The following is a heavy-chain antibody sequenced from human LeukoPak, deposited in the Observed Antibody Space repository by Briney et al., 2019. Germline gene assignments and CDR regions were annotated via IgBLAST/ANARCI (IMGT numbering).Heavy chain of an antibody. CDR1: GYTFTSYG. D-gene: IGHD3-10*01. Sequence: GASVKVSCKASGYTFTSYGISWVRQAPGQGLEWMGWISAYNGNINYAQKLQGRVTMTTDTSTSTAYMELRSLRSDDTAVYYCARDRGTGTRITMVRGVIDPFDYWGQGTLVTVSS. J-gene: IGHJ4*02. CDR3: ARDRGTGTRITMVRGVIDPFDY. CDR2: ISAYNGNI. V-gene: IGHV1-18*01.